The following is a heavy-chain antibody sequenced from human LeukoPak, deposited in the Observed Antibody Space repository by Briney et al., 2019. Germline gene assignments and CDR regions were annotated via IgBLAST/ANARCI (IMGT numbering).Heavy chain of an antibody. CDR3: ARTRPLTRTITMVRGVIKGPYYFDY. CDR1: GYTFTNYG. CDR2: ISAYNGHT. J-gene: IGHJ4*02. D-gene: IGHD3-10*01. V-gene: IGHV1-18*01. Sequence: ASVKVSCKAFGYTFTNYGISWVRQAPGQGLEWMGWISAYNGHTNYAQRLQGRVTMTTDTSTSTAYMELRSLRSDDTAVYYCARTRPLTRTITMVRGVIKGPYYFDYWGQGTLVTVSS.